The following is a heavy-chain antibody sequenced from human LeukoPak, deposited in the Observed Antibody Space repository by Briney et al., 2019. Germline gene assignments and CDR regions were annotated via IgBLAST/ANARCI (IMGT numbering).Heavy chain of an antibody. V-gene: IGHV4-59*01. Sequence: SETLSLTCTVSGGSISSYYWSWIRQPPGKGLEWIGCIYYSGSTNYNPSLKSRVTISVDTSKNQFSLKLSSVTAADTAVYYCARAYSYGYFDYWGQGTLVTVSS. CDR1: GGSISSYY. CDR3: ARAYSYGYFDY. J-gene: IGHJ4*02. CDR2: IYYSGST. D-gene: IGHD5-18*01.